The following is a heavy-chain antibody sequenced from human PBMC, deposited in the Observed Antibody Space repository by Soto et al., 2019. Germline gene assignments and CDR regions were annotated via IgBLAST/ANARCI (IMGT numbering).Heavy chain of an antibody. CDR1: GGTFSSYT. D-gene: IGHD5-12*01. CDR3: ARDPSGYDLPAY. Sequence: QVQLVQSGAEVKKPGSSVKVSCKASGGTFSSYTISWVRQAPGQGLEWMGRIIPIIGKANYEQKFQGRATITADKSTSTAYMELSRLRSEDTAVYYCARDPSGYDLPAYWGQGTLVTVSS. V-gene: IGHV1-69*08. J-gene: IGHJ4*02. CDR2: IIPIIGKA.